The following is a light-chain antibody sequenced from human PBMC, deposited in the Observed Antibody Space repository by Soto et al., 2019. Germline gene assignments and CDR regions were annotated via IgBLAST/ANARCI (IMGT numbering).Light chain of an antibody. J-gene: IGKJ3*01. CDR2: AAS. CDR3: LHLNSYSPDT. Sequence: DIQLTQSPSFLSASVGDRVTITCRASQGISSYLAWYQQKPGKAPKLLSFAASTLQNGVPSRFSGSGSGTEFTLTLSSLQPEDFATYYCLHLNSYSPDTFGPGTKVDIK. V-gene: IGKV1-9*01. CDR1: QGISSY.